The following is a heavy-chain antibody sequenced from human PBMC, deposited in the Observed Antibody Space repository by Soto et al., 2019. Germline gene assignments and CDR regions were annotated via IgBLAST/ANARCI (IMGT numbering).Heavy chain of an antibody. V-gene: IGHV1-18*04. J-gene: IGHJ6*02. CDR1: GYTFTSYG. D-gene: IGHD6-19*01. Sequence: ASVKVSCKASGYTFTSYGISWVRQAPGQGLEWMGWISAYNGNTNYAQKLQGRVTMTTDKSTSTDYMELRSLRSDDKAVYYCARDEAVYGMDVWGQGTTVTVSS. CDR2: ISAYNGNT. CDR3: ARDEAVYGMDV.